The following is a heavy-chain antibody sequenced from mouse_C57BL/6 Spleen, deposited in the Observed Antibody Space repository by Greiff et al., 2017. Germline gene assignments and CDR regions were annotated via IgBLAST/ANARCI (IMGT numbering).Heavy chain of an antibody. CDR1: GYTFTSYW. D-gene: IGHD1-1*01. CDR2: IHPNSGST. CDR3: ARVYYYGSSQYYYAMDY. V-gene: IGHV1-64*01. J-gene: IGHJ4*01. Sequence: QVQLQQPGAELVKPGASVKLSCKASGYTFTSYWMHWVKQRPGQGLEWIGMIHPNSGSTNYNEKFKSKATLTVDKSSSTAYMQLSSLTSEDSAVYYCARVYYYGSSQYYYAMDYWGQGTSVTVSS.